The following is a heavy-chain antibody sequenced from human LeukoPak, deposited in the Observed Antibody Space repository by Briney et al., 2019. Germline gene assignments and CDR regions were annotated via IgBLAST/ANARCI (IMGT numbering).Heavy chain of an antibody. CDR2: IWYDGSNK. Sequence: GGSLRLSCAASGFTFSSYGMHWVRQAPGKGLEWVAVIWYDGSNKYYADSVKGRFTISRDNSKNTLYLQMNGLRAEDTAVYYCARDRYCSSTSCSREAWFDPWGQGTLVTVSS. J-gene: IGHJ5*02. CDR1: GFTFSSYG. D-gene: IGHD2-2*01. V-gene: IGHV3-33*01. CDR3: ARDRYCSSTSCSREAWFDP.